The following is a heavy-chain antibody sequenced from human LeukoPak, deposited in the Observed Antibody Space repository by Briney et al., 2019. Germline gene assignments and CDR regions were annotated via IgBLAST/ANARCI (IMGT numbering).Heavy chain of an antibody. CDR3: ARTDIVVVPAALYYFYYMDV. J-gene: IGHJ6*03. Sequence: SVKVSCKASGGTFSSYAMSWVRQAPGQGLEWMGGIIPIFGTANYAQKFQGRVTITADESTSTAYMELSSLRSEDTAVYCCARTDIVVVPAALYYFYYMDVWGKGTTVTVSS. V-gene: IGHV1-69*01. D-gene: IGHD2-2*01. CDR1: GGTFSSYA. CDR2: IIPIFGTA.